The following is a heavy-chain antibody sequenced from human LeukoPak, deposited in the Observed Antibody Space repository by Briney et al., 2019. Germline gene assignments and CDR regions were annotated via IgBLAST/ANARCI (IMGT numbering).Heavy chain of an antibody. J-gene: IGHJ5*02. Sequence: SQTLSLTCAVSGVSISSGGYSWSWIRQPPGKGLEWIGNIYHSGSTYYNPSLKSRVTILVDRSRNQFSLKLSSVTAADTAVYYCASGARDYFDSSGSRSWFDPWGQGTLLTVSS. CDR3: ASGARDYFDSSGSRSWFDP. CDR1: GVSISSGGYS. V-gene: IGHV4-30-2*01. D-gene: IGHD3-22*01. CDR2: IYHSGST.